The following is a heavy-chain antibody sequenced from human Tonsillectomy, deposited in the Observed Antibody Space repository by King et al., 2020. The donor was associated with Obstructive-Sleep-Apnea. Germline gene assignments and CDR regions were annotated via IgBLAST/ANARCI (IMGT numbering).Heavy chain of an antibody. CDR2: IGFIGNST. CDR1: GVTLNNYA. Sequence: QLVQSGGVLVQPGGSLRLSCVASGVTLNNYAMHWVRQAPGKGLEYVSAIGFIGNSTYYAKSLKDRFTIFRDNSTSTLYLQMGSLRPEDMAVYYCARVGAAVAFDIWGQGTMVTVSS. J-gene: IGHJ3*02. V-gene: IGHV3-64*01. CDR3: ARVGAAVAFDI. D-gene: IGHD6-25*01.